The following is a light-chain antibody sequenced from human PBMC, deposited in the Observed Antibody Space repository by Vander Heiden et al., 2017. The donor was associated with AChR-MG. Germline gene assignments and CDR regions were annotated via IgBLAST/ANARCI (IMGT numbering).Light chain of an antibody. CDR3: QSYDSSLSGYV. J-gene: IGLJ1*01. CDR2: DNA. Sequence: QPALTQPLSVSAAPGQRVTISCPGSSSNTGAGYDVHWFQQLPGTVPKLLIHDNADRPSGVPDRYSGSKSGTSASLAITGLQAEDEADYYCQSYDSSLSGYVFGTGTKVTVL. V-gene: IGLV1-40*01. CDR1: SSNTGAGYD.